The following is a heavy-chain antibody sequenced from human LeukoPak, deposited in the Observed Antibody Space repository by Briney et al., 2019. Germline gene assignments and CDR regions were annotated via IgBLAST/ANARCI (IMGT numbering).Heavy chain of an antibody. CDR1: GFTFSSYS. V-gene: IGHV3-21*01. Sequence: GGSLRLSCAASGFTFSSYSMNWVRQAPGKGLEWVSSISSSSSYIYYADSVKGRFTISRDNAKNSLYLQMNSLRAEDTAVYYCARELASGSYYPMRAFDIWGQGTMVTVSS. D-gene: IGHD1-26*01. J-gene: IGHJ3*02. CDR2: ISSSSSYI. CDR3: ARELASGSYYPMRAFDI.